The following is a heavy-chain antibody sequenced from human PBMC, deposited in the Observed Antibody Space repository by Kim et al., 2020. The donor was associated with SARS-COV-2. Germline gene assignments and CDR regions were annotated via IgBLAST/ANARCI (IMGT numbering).Heavy chain of an antibody. D-gene: IGHD3-3*01. V-gene: IGHV3-21*01. CDR1: GFTFSSYS. CDR2: ISSSSSYI. Sequence: GGSLRLSCAASGFTFSSYSMNWVRQAPGKGLEWVSSISSSSSYIYYADSVKGRFTISRDNAKNSLYLQMNSLRAEDTAVYYCARDGITIFGVVMGYGMDVWGQGTTVTVSS. J-gene: IGHJ6*02. CDR3: ARDGITIFGVVMGYGMDV.